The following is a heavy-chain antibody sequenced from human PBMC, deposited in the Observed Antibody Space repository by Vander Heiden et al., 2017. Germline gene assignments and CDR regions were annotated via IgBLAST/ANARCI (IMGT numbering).Heavy chain of an antibody. CDR2: IYYSGRT. Sequence: QVQLQESGPGLVKPSQTLSLTCTVSGGSISSGGYYWSWIRQHPGKGLEWIGYIYYSGRTYDNPALKSRVTISVDTSKNQFSLKMSSVTAEDTAVYYDARGPNTEEYYFDDWGQGTLVTVSS. CDR3: ARGPNTEEYYFDD. J-gene: IGHJ4*02. CDR1: GGSISSGGYY. V-gene: IGHV4-31*03. D-gene: IGHD2-2*02.